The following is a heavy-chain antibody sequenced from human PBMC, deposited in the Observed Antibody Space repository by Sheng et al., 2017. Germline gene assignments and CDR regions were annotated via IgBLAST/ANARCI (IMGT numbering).Heavy chain of an antibody. D-gene: IGHD2-2*01. CDR2: INSDGSST. Sequence: EVQLVESGGGLVQPGGSLRLSCGASGFTFSNYWMHWVRQPPGKGLVWVSRINSDGSSTSYADSVKGRFTISRDNAKNTLYLQMNSLRAEDTAVYYCASTEQGSSTKGNYGMDVWGQGP. J-gene: IGHJ6*02. V-gene: IGHV3-74*01. CDR3: ASTEQGSSTKGNYGMDV. CDR1: GFTFSNYW.